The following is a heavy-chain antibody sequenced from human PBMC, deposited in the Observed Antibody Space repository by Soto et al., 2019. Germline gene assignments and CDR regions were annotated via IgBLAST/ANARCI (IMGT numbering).Heavy chain of an antibody. CDR3: ARAPSPYSSSWYKVPYYFDY. CDR2: IIPIFGTA. D-gene: IGHD6-13*01. CDR1: GGTFSSYA. V-gene: IGHV1-69*01. J-gene: IGHJ4*02. Sequence: QVQLVQSGAEVKKPGSSVKVSCKASGGTFSSYAISWVRQAPGQGLEWMGGIIPIFGTANYAQKFQGRVTITADESTSTAYMELSSLRSEDTAVYYCARAPSPYSSSWYKVPYYFDYWGQGTLVTVSS.